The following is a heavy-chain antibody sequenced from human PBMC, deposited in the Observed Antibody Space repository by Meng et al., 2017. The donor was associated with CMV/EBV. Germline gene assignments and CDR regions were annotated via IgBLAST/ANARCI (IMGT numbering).Heavy chain of an antibody. J-gene: IGHJ4*02. CDR1: GSTFSSYA. V-gene: IGHV3-30*04. D-gene: IGHD6-19*01. CDR3: ARDGGQWLVLPYFDY. Sequence: GESLKISCAASGSTFSSYAMHWVRQAPGKGLEGVAVISYDGSNKYYADSVKGRFTISRDNSKTTLYLQMNSLRAEDTAGYYCARDGGQWLVLPYFDYWGQGTLVTVSS. CDR2: ISYDGSNK.